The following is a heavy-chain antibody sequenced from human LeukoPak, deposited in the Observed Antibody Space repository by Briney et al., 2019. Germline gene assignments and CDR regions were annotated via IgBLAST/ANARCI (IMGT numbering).Heavy chain of an antibody. CDR1: GFTFSSYS. CDR2: ISSSRNAI. V-gene: IGHV3-48*04. CDR3: ARDVPGIAAAGTSSGYHYYYYMDV. Sequence: GGSLRLSCAASGFTFSSYSMNWVRQAPGKGLEWVSYISSSRNAIYYADSVKGRFTISRDNAKNSLYLQMNSLRAEDTAVYYCARDVPGIAAAGTSSGYHYYYYMDVWGKGTTVTVSS. D-gene: IGHD6-13*01. J-gene: IGHJ6*03.